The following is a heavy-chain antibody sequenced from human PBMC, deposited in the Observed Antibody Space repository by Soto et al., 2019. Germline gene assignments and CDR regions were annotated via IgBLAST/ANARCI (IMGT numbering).Heavy chain of an antibody. J-gene: IGHJ6*02. Sequence: ASVKVSCKASGYTFTSYAMHWVRQAPGQRLEWMGWINAGNGNTKYSQKFQGRVTITRVTSASTAYMELSSLRSEDTAVYYCARGYSSGWPPPYYYYGMDVWGQGTTVTVSS. CDR3: ARGYSSGWPPPYYYYGMDV. V-gene: IGHV1-3*01. CDR2: INAGNGNT. CDR1: GYTFTSYA. D-gene: IGHD6-19*01.